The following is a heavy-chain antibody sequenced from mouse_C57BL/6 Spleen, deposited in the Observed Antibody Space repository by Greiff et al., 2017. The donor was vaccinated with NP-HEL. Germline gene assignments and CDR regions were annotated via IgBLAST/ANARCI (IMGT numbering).Heavy chain of an antibody. Sequence: DVQLVESGGGLVQPKGSLKLSCAASGFTFNTYAMHWVRQAPGKGLEWVARIRSKSSNYATYYADSVKDRFTISRDDSQSMLYLQMNNLKTEDTAMYYCVRDLTTAVAGDYAMDYWGQGTSVTVSS. V-gene: IGHV10-3*01. CDR2: IRSKSSNYAT. D-gene: IGHD1-1*01. CDR3: VRDLTTAVAGDYAMDY. J-gene: IGHJ4*01. CDR1: GFTFNTYA.